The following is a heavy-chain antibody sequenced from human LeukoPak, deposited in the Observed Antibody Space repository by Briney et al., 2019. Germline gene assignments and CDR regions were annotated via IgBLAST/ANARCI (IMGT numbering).Heavy chain of an antibody. CDR3: ARDRSSSSSDGMDV. CDR2: IRGDGSIT. D-gene: IGHD6-13*01. V-gene: IGHV3-74*01. Sequence: GGSLRLSCAASGFTFSVYWMHWVRQAPGKGLVWVSRIRGDGSITNYADSVKGRFTISRDNAKNTLYLLMNSLRAEDTAVYYCARDRSSSSSDGMDVWGQGTTVTVSS. J-gene: IGHJ6*02. CDR1: GFTFSVYW.